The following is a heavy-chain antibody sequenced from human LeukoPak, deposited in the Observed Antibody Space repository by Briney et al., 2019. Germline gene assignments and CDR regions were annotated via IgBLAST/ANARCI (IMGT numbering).Heavy chain of an antibody. J-gene: IGHJ3*02. CDR3: ARGPYYGSLISSPREEAFDI. Sequence: PSETLSLTCTVSGDSISSYYWSWIRQPAGKGLEWIGRIYTSGSTNYNPSLKSRVTMSVDTSKNQFSLKLSSVTAADTAVYYCARGPYYGSLISSPREEAFDIWGQGTMVTVSS. CDR2: IYTSGST. CDR1: GDSISSYY. V-gene: IGHV4-4*07. D-gene: IGHD3-10*01.